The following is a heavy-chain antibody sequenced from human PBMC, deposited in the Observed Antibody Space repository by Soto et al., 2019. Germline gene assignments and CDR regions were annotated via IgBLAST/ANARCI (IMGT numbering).Heavy chain of an antibody. J-gene: IGHJ3*02. Sequence: QVRLQEWGPGLVTPSQTLSLKCSVSGGSITTGGRYWSWIRQLPGKGLEWIGDIYYSGNPYYNASLKSRVTISVAAAKIQCSLKLSSVTAADTAVYYCAQVLVFTGVDGFDIWGQGRLVTVSS. CDR3: AQVLVFTGVDGFDI. CDR2: IYYSGNP. V-gene: IGHV4-31*02. D-gene: IGHD6-6*01. CDR1: GGSITTGGRY.